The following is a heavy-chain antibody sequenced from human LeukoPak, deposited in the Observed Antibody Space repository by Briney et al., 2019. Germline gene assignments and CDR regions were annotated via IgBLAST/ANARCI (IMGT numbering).Heavy chain of an antibody. D-gene: IGHD3-10*01. Sequence: SETLSLTCAVYGGSFSGYYWSWIRQPPGKGLEWIGEINHSGSTNYNSSLKSRVTISVDTSKNQFSLKLSSVTAADTAVYYCARAHGSPSVRLFDYWGQGTLVTVSS. CDR3: ARAHGSPSVRLFDY. CDR1: GGSFSGYY. CDR2: INHSGST. V-gene: IGHV4-34*01. J-gene: IGHJ4*02.